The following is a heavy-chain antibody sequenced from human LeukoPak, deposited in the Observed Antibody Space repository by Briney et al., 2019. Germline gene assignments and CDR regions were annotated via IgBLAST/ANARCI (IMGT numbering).Heavy chain of an antibody. J-gene: IGHJ5*02. Sequence: AGGSLRLSCAASGFTFSSYWMHWVRQAPGKGLVWVSRINTDGSRTNYADSVKGRFTISRDNAKNTLYLQMNSLRAEDTAVYHCARDRSPYWFDPWGQGTLVTVSS. CDR1: GFTFSSYW. V-gene: IGHV3-74*01. CDR2: INTDGSRT. CDR3: ARDRSPYWFDP.